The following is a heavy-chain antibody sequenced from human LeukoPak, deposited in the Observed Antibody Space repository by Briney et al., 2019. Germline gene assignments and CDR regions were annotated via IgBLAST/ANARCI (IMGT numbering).Heavy chain of an antibody. CDR1: GSSFSGHW. J-gene: IGHJ4*02. CDR2: ISPTGSTT. D-gene: IGHD6-6*01. Sequence: GGSLRFSCTASGSSFSGHWMHWARQLPGKGLVWVSRISPTGSTTSYADSVKGRFTVSRDNAKNTLYLQVNNLRAEDTAVYYCARGPNSNWSGLDFWGQGTLLTVSS. V-gene: IGHV3-74*01. CDR3: ARGPNSNWSGLDF.